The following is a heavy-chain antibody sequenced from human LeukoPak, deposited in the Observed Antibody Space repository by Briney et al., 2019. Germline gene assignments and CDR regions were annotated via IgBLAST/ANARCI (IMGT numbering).Heavy chain of an antibody. J-gene: IGHJ4*02. D-gene: IGHD6-19*01. CDR1: GGTFSSYA. CDR3: ARGRYSSGWPFDY. Sequence: ASVKVSCKASGGTFSSYAISWVRQAPGQGLEWMGGIIPIFGTANYAQKFQGRVTITADESTSTAYMELSSLRSGDTAVYYCARGRYSSGWPFDYWGQGALVTVSS. V-gene: IGHV1-69*13. CDR2: IIPIFGTA.